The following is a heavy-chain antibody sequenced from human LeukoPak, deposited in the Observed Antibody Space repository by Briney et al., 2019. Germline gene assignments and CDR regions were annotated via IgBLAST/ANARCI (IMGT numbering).Heavy chain of an antibody. CDR2: ISYDGSNK. V-gene: IGHV3-30*18. Sequence: GRSLRLSCAASGFTFSSYGMHWVRQAPGKGLEWVAVISYDGSNKYYADSVKGRFTISRDNSKNTLYLQMNSLRAEDTAVYYCAKDSLMGLVGGGDFDYWGQGTLVTVSS. CDR3: AKDSLMGLVGGGDFDY. D-gene: IGHD2-15*01. J-gene: IGHJ4*02. CDR1: GFTFSSYG.